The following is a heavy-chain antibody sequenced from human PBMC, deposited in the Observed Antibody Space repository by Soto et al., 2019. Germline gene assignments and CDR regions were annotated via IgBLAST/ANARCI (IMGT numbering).Heavy chain of an antibody. D-gene: IGHD2-2*01. CDR2: IYYSGST. J-gene: IGHJ5*02. CDR1: GGSISSYY. V-gene: IGHV4-59*08. CDR3: ARLKLGVVPAAHWFDP. Sequence: SETLSLTCTVSGGSISSYYWSWIRQPPGKGLEWIGYIYYSGSTNYNPSLKSRVTISVDTSKNQFSLKLSSVTAADTAVYYCARLKLGVVPAAHWFDPWGQGTLVTVSS.